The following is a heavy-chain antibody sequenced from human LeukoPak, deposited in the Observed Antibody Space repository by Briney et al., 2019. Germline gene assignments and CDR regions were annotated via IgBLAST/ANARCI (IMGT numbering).Heavy chain of an antibody. Sequence: SETLSLTCTVSGGSISSSSYYWGWIRQPPGKGLEWIGNIYHSGSTYYNPSLKSRVTISVDTSKNQFSLKLSSVTAADTAVYYCARAVQQLDNWFDPWGQGTQVTVSS. CDR2: IYHSGST. J-gene: IGHJ5*02. D-gene: IGHD6-13*01. V-gene: IGHV4-39*07. CDR3: ARAVQQLDNWFDP. CDR1: GGSISSSSYY.